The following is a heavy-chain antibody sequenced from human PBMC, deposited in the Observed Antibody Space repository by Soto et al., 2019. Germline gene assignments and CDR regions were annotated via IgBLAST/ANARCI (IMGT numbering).Heavy chain of an antibody. Sequence: SETLSLTCTVSGGSISSGDYYWSWIRQPPGKGLEWIGYIYYSGSTYYNPSLKSRVTISVDTSKNQFSPKLSSVTAADTAVYYCAREGVFGRFDYWGQGTLVTVSS. J-gene: IGHJ4*02. CDR2: IYYSGST. CDR3: AREGVFGRFDY. D-gene: IGHD3-10*01. CDR1: GGSISSGDYY. V-gene: IGHV4-30-4*01.